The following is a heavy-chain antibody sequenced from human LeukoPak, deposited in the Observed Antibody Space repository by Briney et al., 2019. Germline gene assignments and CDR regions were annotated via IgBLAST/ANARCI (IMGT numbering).Heavy chain of an antibody. V-gene: IGHV3-48*03. CDR1: GFTFSSYE. D-gene: IGHD2-2*02. Sequence: GGSLRLSCAASGFTFSSYEMNWVRQAPGKGREWVSYISSSGSTIYYADSVKGRFTISRDNAKNSLYLQMNSLRAEDTAFYYCARQVSGYCSSTSCYTHFDHWAQGTLVTVSS. CDR3: ARQVSGYCSSTSCYTHFDH. J-gene: IGHJ4*02. CDR2: ISSSGSTI.